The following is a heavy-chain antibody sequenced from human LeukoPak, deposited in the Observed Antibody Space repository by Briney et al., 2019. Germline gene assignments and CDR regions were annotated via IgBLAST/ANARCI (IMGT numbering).Heavy chain of an antibody. J-gene: IGHJ4*02. CDR2: IDVGSYT. CDR1: GFTISNYA. D-gene: IGHD1-26*01. Sequence: PGGSLRLSCAVSGFTISNYAMNWIRQAPGQGLEWVSSIDVGSYTYYAGSVKGRFTISRDNAKNLLYLQMNSLRVEDTAVYYCASEGVVGPVAHFDYWGQGALVTVSS. CDR3: ASEGVVGPVAHFDY. V-gene: IGHV3-21*01.